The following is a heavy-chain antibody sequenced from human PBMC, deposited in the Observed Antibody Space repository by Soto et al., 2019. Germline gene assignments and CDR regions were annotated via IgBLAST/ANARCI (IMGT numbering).Heavy chain of an antibody. CDR2: ISGSGGST. D-gene: IGHD2-2*01. V-gene: IGHV3-23*01. CDR1: GFTFSSYA. Sequence: EVQLLESGGGLVQPGGSLRLSCAASGFTFSSYAVSWVRQAPGKGLEWVSAISGSGGSTYYADSVKGRFTISRDNSKNTLYLQMNSLRAEDTAVYYCAKDPGDIVVVPADNWFDPWGQGTLVTVSS. J-gene: IGHJ5*02. CDR3: AKDPGDIVVVPADNWFDP.